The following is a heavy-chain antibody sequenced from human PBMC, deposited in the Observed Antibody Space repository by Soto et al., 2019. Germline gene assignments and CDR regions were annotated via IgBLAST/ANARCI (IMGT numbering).Heavy chain of an antibody. CDR1: GGSISSSTYN. D-gene: IGHD4-17*01. CDR2: IYYSGSP. CDR3: ARSPTAVTTPRRDTFDV. Sequence: SETLSLTCTVSGGSISSSTYNWGWIRQPPXKRLEWIGNIYYSGSPYYNPSLKSRVTISVDTSRNQLSLKLSSVTAADTAVYYCARSPTAVTTPRRDTFDVWGQGSMVTVSS. J-gene: IGHJ3*01. V-gene: IGHV4-39*01.